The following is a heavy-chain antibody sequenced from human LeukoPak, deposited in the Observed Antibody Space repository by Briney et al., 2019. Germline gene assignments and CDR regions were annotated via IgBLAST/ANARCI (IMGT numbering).Heavy chain of an antibody. D-gene: IGHD3-10*01. CDR3: TMVRGVIGYPNWFDP. J-gene: IGHJ5*02. Sequence: GGSLRLSCAASGFTFSSYSMNWVRQAPGKGLKWVANIKQDGSEKYYVDPVKGRFTISRDNAKNSLYLQMNSLRAEDTAVYYCTMVRGVIGYPNWFDPWGQGTLVTVSS. CDR2: IKQDGSEK. CDR1: GFTFSSYS. V-gene: IGHV3-7*01.